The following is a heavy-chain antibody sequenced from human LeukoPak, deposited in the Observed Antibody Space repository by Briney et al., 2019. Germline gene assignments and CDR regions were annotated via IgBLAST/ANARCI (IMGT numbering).Heavy chain of an antibody. CDR3: AREAFESRYDYVWGSYPYNWFDP. CDR2: ISYSGST. V-gene: IGHV4-39*07. D-gene: IGHD3-16*01. Sequence: SETLSLTCTVSGGSISTSTYYWGWIRQPPGKGLEWIGSISYSGSTYNNPSLKSRVTISVDTSKNQFSLKLSSVTAADTAVYYCAREAFESRYDYVWGSYPYNWFDPWGQGTLVTVSS. J-gene: IGHJ5*02. CDR1: GGSISTSTYY.